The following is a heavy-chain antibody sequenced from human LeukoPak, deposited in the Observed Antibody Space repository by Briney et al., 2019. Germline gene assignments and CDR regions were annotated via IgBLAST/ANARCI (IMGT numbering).Heavy chain of an antibody. V-gene: IGHV4-39*02. J-gene: IGHJ5*02. CDR2: ISYSGRT. CDR1: GGSISSYY. CDR3: ARDSSGWLNDWFDP. D-gene: IGHD6-19*01. Sequence: SETLSLTCTVSGGSISSYYWGWIRQPPGRGLEWIGSISYSGRTFYNPSLKSRVTISVDTSNNQFSLKMSSVTAADTAMYYCARDSSGWLNDWFDPWGQGTLVTVSP.